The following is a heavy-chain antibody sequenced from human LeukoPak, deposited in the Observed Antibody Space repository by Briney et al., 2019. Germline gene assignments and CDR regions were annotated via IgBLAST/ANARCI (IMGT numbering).Heavy chain of an antibody. J-gene: IGHJ4*02. CDR2: IYTSGST. V-gene: IGHV4-4*07. CDR3: ARMYYYDSSGYQYYFDY. CDR1: GGSISSYY. D-gene: IGHD3-22*01. Sequence: SETLSLTCTVSGGSISSYYWSWIRQPAGKGLEWIGRIYTSGSTNYNPSLKGRVTMSVDTSKNQISLKLSSVTAADTAVYYCARMYYYDSSGYQYYFDYWGQGTLVTVSS.